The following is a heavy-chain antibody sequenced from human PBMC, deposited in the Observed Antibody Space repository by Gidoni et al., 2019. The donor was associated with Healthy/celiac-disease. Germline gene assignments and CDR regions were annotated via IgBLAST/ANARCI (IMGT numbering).Heavy chain of an antibody. Sequence: EVQLVESGGGLVKPGRSLRLSCTASGFTFGDYAMSWFRQAPGKGLEWVGFIRSKAYGGTTEYAASVKGRFTISRDDSKSIAYLQMNSLKTEDTAVYYCTRDFALGGIDAFDIWGQGTMVTVSS. CDR3: TRDFALGGIDAFDI. J-gene: IGHJ3*02. V-gene: IGHV3-49*05. D-gene: IGHD2-15*01. CDR2: IRSKAYGGTT. CDR1: GFTFGDYA.